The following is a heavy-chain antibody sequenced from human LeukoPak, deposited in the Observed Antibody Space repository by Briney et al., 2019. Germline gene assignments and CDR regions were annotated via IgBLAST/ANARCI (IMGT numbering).Heavy chain of an antibody. CDR3: TSEHYYQLQS. Sequence: GGSLRLSCAASAIPFNPAWMSWVRQAPGKGLEWVGRIKRKTDAGTTEYATPVKGRFSISRDDSKATLFLQMNSLKIEDTGMYYCTSEHYYQLQSWGQGTLVTVSS. V-gene: IGHV3-15*01. CDR1: AIPFNPAW. J-gene: IGHJ5*02. D-gene: IGHD2-2*01. CDR2: IKRKTDAGTT.